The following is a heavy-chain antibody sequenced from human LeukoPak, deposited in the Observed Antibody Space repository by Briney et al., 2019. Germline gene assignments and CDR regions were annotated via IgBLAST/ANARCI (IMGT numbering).Heavy chain of an antibody. V-gene: IGHV3-30*18. J-gene: IGHJ4*02. CDR1: GFTFSSYA. D-gene: IGHD3-9*01. CDR3: AKGNLRYFDWPNSEDLFDY. CDR2: ISYDGSNK. Sequence: GGSLRLSCAASGFTFSSYAMSWVRQAPGKGLEWVAVISYDGSNKYYADSVKGRFTISRDNSKNTLYLQMNSLRAEDTAVYYCAKGNLRYFDWPNSEDLFDYWGQGTLVTVSS.